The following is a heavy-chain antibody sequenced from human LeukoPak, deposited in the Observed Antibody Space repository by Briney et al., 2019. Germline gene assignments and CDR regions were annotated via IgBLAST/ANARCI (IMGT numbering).Heavy chain of an antibody. V-gene: IGHV1-8*03. D-gene: IGHD1-26*01. J-gene: IGHJ4*02. CDR3: ARVAGSIDY. Sequence: GASVKVSCKASGYSFTTYDINWVRQATGQGLEWMGWMNLKSGYTGYAQKFQSRVTITRDTSTSTVYMELSSLRSEDTAVYYCARVAGSIDYWGQGTLVTVSS. CDR1: GYSFTTYD. CDR2: MNLKSGYT.